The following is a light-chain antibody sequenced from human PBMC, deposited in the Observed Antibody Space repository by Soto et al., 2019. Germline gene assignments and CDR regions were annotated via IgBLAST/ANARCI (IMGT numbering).Light chain of an antibody. Sequence: QSALTQPPSVSGSPGQSVTISCTGTSSDVGSYNRVSWYQQPPGTAPKLMIYEVSNRPSGVPDRFSGSKSGNTASLTISGLQAEDEDDYYCSLYTSSSTFPYVFGTGTKVTV. V-gene: IGLV2-18*01. CDR3: SLYTSSSTFPYV. CDR1: SSDVGSYNR. CDR2: EVS. J-gene: IGLJ1*01.